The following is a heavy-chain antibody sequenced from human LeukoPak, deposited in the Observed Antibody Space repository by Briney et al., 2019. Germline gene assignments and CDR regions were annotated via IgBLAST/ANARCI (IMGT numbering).Heavy chain of an antibody. CDR2: IYYSGST. CDR3: ARYCSSTSCTYYYYYGMDV. Sequence: PSETLSLTCTVSGGSISSGGYYWSWIRQHPGKGLEWIGYIYYSGSTYSNPSLKSRATISVATSKNQFSLKLSSVTAADTAVYYCARYCSSTSCTYYYYYGMDVWGKGTTVTVSS. V-gene: IGHV4-31*03. J-gene: IGHJ6*04. CDR1: GGSISSGGYY. D-gene: IGHD2-2*01.